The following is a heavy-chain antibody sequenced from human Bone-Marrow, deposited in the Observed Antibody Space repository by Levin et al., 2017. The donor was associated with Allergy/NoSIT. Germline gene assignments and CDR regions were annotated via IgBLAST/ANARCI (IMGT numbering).Heavy chain of an antibody. CDR2: IYYSGST. Sequence: PSETLSLTCTVSGGSISSSSYYWGWIRQPPGKGLEWIGSIYYSGSTYYNPSLKSRVTISVDTSKNQFSLKLSSVTAADTAVYYCARGRITMIVVVPYFDYWGQGTLVTVSS. V-gene: IGHV4-39*01. D-gene: IGHD3-22*01. J-gene: IGHJ4*02. CDR1: GGSISSSSYY. CDR3: ARGRITMIVVVPYFDY.